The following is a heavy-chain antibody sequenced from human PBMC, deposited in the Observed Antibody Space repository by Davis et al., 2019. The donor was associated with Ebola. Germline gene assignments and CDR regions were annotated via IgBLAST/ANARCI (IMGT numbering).Heavy chain of an antibody. J-gene: IGHJ5*02. CDR3: ASSGWHTLLWGFDP. CDR1: GGTFSSYA. D-gene: IGHD6-19*01. V-gene: IGHV1-69*05. Sequence: SVKVSCKASGGTFSSYAISWVRQAPGQGLEWMGGIIPIFGTANYAQKFQGRVTMTRNTSISTAYMELSSLRSEDTAVYYCASSGWHTLLWGFDPWGQGTLVTVSS. CDR2: IIPIFGTA.